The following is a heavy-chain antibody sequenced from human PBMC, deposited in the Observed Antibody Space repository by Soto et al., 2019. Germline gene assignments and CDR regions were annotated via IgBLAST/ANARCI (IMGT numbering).Heavy chain of an antibody. J-gene: IGHJ4*02. CDR2: INAGNGNT. CDR1: GYTFTSYA. Sequence: QVQLVQSGAEEKKPGASVKVSCKASGYTFTSYAMHWVRQAPGQRLEWMGWINAGNGNTKYSQKFQGRVTITRDTSASTDYMELSSLTSEDTAVYYCARAVGGISSRGDYWGQGTLVTVYS. V-gene: IGHV1-3*05. CDR3: ARAVGGISSRGDY. D-gene: IGHD6-13*01.